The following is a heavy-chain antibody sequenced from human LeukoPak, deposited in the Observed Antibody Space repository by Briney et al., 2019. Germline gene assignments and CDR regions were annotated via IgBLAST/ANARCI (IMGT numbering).Heavy chain of an antibody. CDR2: IYSGGST. D-gene: IGHD6-6*01. V-gene: IGHV3-66*02. CDR1: GFTVSCNY. Sequence: GGSLRLSCAASGFTVSCNYMTWVRQAPGRGLEWVSVIYSGGSTYYADSVKGRFTISRDNSKNTLYLQMNSLRTEDTAVYYCARDRVDYWGQGTLVTVSS. J-gene: IGHJ4*02. CDR3: ARDRVDY.